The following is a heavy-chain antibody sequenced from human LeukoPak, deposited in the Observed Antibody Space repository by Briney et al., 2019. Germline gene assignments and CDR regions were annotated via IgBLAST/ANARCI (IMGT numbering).Heavy chain of an antibody. CDR2: ISSTSSTI. Sequence: GGSLRLSCTASGVTFSSYSMNWVRQAPGKGLEWVSYISSTSSTIYYADSVKGRFTISRDNAKNSLYLQMNSLRAEDTAVYYCARDSPHYGAKPGTSFDYWGQGTLVTVSS. D-gene: IGHD4-23*01. V-gene: IGHV3-48*04. CDR3: ARDSPHYGAKPGTSFDY. J-gene: IGHJ4*02. CDR1: GVTFSSYS.